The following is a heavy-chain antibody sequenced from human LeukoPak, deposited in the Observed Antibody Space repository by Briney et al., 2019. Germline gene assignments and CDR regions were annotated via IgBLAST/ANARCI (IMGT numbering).Heavy chain of an antibody. V-gene: IGHV1-2*02. J-gene: IGHJ4*02. D-gene: IGHD3-22*01. CDR3: ARSMIVVVTVGLDY. Sequence: ASVKVSCKASGYTFTGYYMHWLRQAPGQGLEWMGWINPNSGGTNYAQKFQGRVTMTRDTSISTAYMELSRLRSDDTAVYYCARSMIVVVTVGLDYWGQGTLVTVSS. CDR1: GYTFTGYY. CDR2: INPNSGGT.